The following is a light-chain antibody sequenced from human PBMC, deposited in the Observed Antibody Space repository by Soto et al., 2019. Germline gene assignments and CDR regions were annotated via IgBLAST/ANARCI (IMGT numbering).Light chain of an antibody. CDR2: GNS. CDR1: SSNIGAGYD. V-gene: IGLV1-40*01. CDR3: QSYYSSLSGWV. J-gene: IGLJ3*02. Sequence: QPVLTQPPSVSGAPGQRVTISCTGSSSNIGAGYDVHWYQQLPGTAPKLLIYGNSNRPSGVPDRFSGSKSGTSASLAITWLQDEDEADYYCQSYYSSLSGWVFGGGTKLTVL.